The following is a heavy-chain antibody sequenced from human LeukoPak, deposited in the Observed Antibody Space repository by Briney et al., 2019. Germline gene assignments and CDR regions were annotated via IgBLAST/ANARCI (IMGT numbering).Heavy chain of an antibody. CDR3: AAYRNSGLDY. Sequence: GGSLRLSCAASGFTFSSYWMAWVRQAPGKGLEWVANIKQDGSEKYYVESVKGRFTISRDNSKNTLYLQMNILRAEDTAVYYCAAYRNSGLDYWGQGTLVTVSS. D-gene: IGHD4-11*01. V-gene: IGHV3-7*01. J-gene: IGHJ4*02. CDR2: IKQDGSEK. CDR1: GFTFSSYW.